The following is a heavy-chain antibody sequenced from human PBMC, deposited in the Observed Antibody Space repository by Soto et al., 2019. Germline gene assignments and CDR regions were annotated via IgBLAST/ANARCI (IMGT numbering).Heavy chain of an antibody. CDR1: GFIFSSYD. J-gene: IGHJ4*02. CDR3: ARAIGPTLFDY. D-gene: IGHD3-22*01. Sequence: QPVGSLRLSCSASGFIFSSYDMHWVRQGPGKGLEWVSAIGTTGDTNYAGSVKGRFTISRENAKNSLYLQMNSLRAGDTAIYFCARAIGPTLFDYWGQGALVTVSS. CDR2: IGTTGDT. V-gene: IGHV3-13*04.